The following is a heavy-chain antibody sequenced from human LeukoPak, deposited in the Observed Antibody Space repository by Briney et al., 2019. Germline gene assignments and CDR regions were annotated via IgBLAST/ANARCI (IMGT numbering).Heavy chain of an antibody. CDR3: ASRSGLYGSGSYF. CDR1: GYTFTGYY. CDR2: INPNSGGT. D-gene: IGHD3-10*01. V-gene: IGHV1-2*06. Sequence: ASVKVSCKASGYTFTGYYMHWVRQAPGQGLGWMGRINPNSGGTNYAQKFQGRVTMTRDTSISTAYMELSRLRSDDTAVYYCASRSGLYGSGSYFWGQGTLVTVSS. J-gene: IGHJ4*02.